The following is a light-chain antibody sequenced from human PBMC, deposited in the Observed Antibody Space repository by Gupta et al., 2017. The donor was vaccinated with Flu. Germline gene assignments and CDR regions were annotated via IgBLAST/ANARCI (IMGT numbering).Light chain of an antibody. J-gene: IGLJ2*01. CDR2: DVT. Sequence: QSALPPPASVSGSPGLTITISCIGSSSDVGGYDLVSWYQQHPGKAPKLMIYDVTTRPSGVPDRFSGSKSGNTSTLTRAGLEAEDEADYYCYSCGGSTSHVVFGGGTKLTVL. CDR1: SSDVGGYDL. CDR3: YSCGGSTSHVV. V-gene: IGLV2-23*02.